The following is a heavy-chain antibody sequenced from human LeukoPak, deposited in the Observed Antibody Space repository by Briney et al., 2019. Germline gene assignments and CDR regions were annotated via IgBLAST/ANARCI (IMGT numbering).Heavy chain of an antibody. CDR1: GFTYSAYW. J-gene: IGHJ5*02. V-gene: IGHV3-7*01. Sequence: GGSLRLSCAASGFTYSAYWMSWVRQAPGKGLEWVVNIKEDGSEKYYVDSVKGRFTISRDNAKNSLYLQMNSLRAEDTAVYYCARATASNWFDPWGQGTLVTVSS. CDR3: ARATASNWFDP. CDR2: IKEDGSEK. D-gene: IGHD2-21*01.